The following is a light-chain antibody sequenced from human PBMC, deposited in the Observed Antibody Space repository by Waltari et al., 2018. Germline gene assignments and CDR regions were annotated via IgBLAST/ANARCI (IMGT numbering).Light chain of an antibody. J-gene: IGKJ2*01. CDR2: RVS. CDR3: MQGTHWPYT. CDR1: QSLVHSDGNTH. V-gene: IGKV2-30*02. Sequence: DVVMTKSPPSLPVTLGQPAPIPSKSSQSLVHSDGNTHLNWFHQRPGQSPRRLIYRVSNRDPGVPDRFSGGGSGTDFTLKISRVEAEDVGVYYCMQGTHWPYTSGQGTRLDIK.